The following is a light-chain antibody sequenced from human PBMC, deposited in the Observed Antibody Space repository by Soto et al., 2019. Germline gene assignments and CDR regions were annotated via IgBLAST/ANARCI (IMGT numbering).Light chain of an antibody. CDR3: CSYVSKRRV. V-gene: IGLV2-23*02. CDR1: YNL. CDR2: EVN. J-gene: IGLJ3*02. Sequence: QSALTQPASVSGSPGQSITISCSGTYNLVSWYQQHPGKAPKLMIFEVNKRPSGVSYRFSGSKSGNTASLTTSALQAEDEADYFGCSYVSKRRVFGGGTKLILL.